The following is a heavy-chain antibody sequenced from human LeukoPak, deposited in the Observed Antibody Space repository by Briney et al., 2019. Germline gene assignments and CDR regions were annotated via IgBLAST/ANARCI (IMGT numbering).Heavy chain of an antibody. CDR2: IYYSGST. V-gene: IGHV4-30-4*01. CDR1: GGSISSGDYY. CDR3: ARDQRRPQGLDL. Sequence: PSETLSLTCTVSGGSISSGDYYWSWIRQPPGKGLEWIGYIYYSGSTYNNPSLKSRVTISVDTSKNQFSLKLSSVTAADTAVYYCARDQRRPQGLDLWGRGTLVTVSS. D-gene: IGHD6-25*01. J-gene: IGHJ2*01.